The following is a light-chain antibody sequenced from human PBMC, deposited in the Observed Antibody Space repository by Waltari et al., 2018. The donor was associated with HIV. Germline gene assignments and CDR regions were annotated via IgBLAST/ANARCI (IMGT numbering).Light chain of an antibody. CDR3: MQALQTRT. Sequence: DIVMTPSPLSLPGIPGEPASISCRSSQSLVETNGYNYLDCYVKKPVHSPQLLIYLGSNRASGVPDRFTGSGSGTDFTLKISRVQAEDVGTYYCMQALQTRTFAQGTKVEIK. CDR2: LGS. CDR1: QSLVETNGYNY. V-gene: IGKV2-28*01. J-gene: IGKJ1*01.